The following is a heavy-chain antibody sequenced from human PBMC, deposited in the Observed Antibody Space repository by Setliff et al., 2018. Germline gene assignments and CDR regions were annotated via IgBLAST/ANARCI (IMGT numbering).Heavy chain of an antibody. CDR1: GGSISTYY. CDR3: ARGGYNSRSGYSAYYYDY. J-gene: IGHJ4*02. CDR2: VYYSGTT. V-gene: IGHV4-59*03. Sequence: SETLSLTCTVSGGSISTYYWSWIRQTPVKGLEWIGYVYYSGTTNYNPLFKSRVTISVDMSRKQFSLKLSSVTAADTAMYFCARGGYNSRSGYSAYYYDYWGQGALVTVSS. D-gene: IGHD3-3*01.